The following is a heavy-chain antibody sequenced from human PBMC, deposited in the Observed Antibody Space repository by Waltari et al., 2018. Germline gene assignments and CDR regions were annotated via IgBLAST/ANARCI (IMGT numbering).Heavy chain of an antibody. J-gene: IGHJ5*02. Sequence: QVQLQESGPGLVKPSATRALTCAVPGYSISRGYYWRWIRQPPGKGLEWIGSIYPSGSTYYNPSLKIRVTISVDTAKIQFSLKLSSVTAADTAVYYCASLTGEAWFDPWGQGTLVTVSS. CDR2: IYPSGST. V-gene: IGHV4-38-2*01. CDR1: GYSISRGYY. CDR3: ASLTGEAWFDP. D-gene: IGHD7-27*01.